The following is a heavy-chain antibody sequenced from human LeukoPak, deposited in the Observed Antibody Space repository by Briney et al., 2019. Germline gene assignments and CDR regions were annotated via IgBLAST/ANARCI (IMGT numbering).Heavy chain of an antibody. CDR1: GGSFSGYY. D-gene: IGHD6-19*01. J-gene: IGHJ4*02. CDR3: ARQMEGIAVAYFDY. CDR2: INHSGST. Sequence: SETLSLTCAVYGGSFSGYYWSWIRQPPGKGLEWIGEINHSGSTNYNPSLKSRVTISVDTSKNQFSLKLSSVTAADTAVYYCARQMEGIAVAYFDYWGQGTLVTVSS. V-gene: IGHV4-34*01.